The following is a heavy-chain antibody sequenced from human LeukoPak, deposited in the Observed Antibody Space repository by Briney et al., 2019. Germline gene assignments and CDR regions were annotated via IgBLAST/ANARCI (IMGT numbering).Heavy chain of an antibody. CDR3: ARGYDYYDSFGYGY. D-gene: IGHD3-22*01. J-gene: IGHJ4*02. CDR1: GGSFSGYY. CDR2: IDHSGST. Sequence: SETLSLPCAVYGGSFSGYYWSWIRQPPGKGLEWIGEIDHSGSTNYNPSLKSRVTISVDTSKNQFSLKLSSVTAAYMAVYYCARGYDYYDSFGYGYWGQGTLVTVSS. V-gene: IGHV4-34*01.